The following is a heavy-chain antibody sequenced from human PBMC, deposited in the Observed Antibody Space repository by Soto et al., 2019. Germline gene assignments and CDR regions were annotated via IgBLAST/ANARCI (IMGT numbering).Heavy chain of an antibody. J-gene: IGHJ4*02. CDR2: ITGSGGST. V-gene: IGHV3-23*01. CDR1: GFTFSGFG. CDR3: AKGSSSSRPYYFDS. D-gene: IGHD6-6*01. Sequence: EVQLLESGGGLAQPGGSLRLSCAASGFTFSGFGMSWVRQAPGKGLEWVSAITGSGGSTYHADSVKGRFTISRDNSKNVLYLEMNNLRADDTAVYYCAKGSSSSRPYYFDSWGQGTLATVSS.